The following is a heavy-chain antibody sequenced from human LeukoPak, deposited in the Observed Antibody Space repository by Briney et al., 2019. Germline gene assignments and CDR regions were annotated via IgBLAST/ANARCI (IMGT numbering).Heavy chain of an antibody. J-gene: IGHJ3*01. CDR3: ARQRFGDVHAFNV. V-gene: IGHV1-18*01. Sequence: ASVRVSCKASGYSFSAYTVSWVRQAPGQGLELMALITVYNNKTDYAQKFEGRVTVTTDTSTSTAYMELRSLTSDDTAVYYCARQRFGDVHAFNVWGQGTVVSVS. D-gene: IGHD3-10*01. CDR2: ITVYNNKT. CDR1: GYSFSAYT.